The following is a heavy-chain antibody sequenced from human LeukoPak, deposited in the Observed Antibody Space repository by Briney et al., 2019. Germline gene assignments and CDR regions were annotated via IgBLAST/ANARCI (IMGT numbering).Heavy chain of an antibody. Sequence: ASVRVSCKASGYTFTDYYIHCVRQARGQGPEWMGWVNPKSGGTDYAQKFQGWVTMTRDTSISTAYVELTRLISDDTAVYYCAREVGGSGTYHFDYWGQGALVTVSS. CDR2: VNPKSGGT. CDR1: GYTFTDYY. V-gene: IGHV1-2*04. D-gene: IGHD3-10*01. CDR3: AREVGGSGTYHFDY. J-gene: IGHJ4*02.